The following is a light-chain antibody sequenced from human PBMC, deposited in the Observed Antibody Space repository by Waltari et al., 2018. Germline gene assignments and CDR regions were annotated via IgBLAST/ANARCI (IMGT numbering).Light chain of an antibody. CDR1: ISNIGGNA. Sequence: QSVLTQPPSASGTPGQRVTISCSGSISNIGGNAVNWYQHLPGTAPKLLIYSKSQRPSGVPDRFSGSTSGTSASLAISELQSGDEADYYCATWDDSLNGFYVFGTGTKVTVL. V-gene: IGLV1-44*01. CDR2: SKS. J-gene: IGLJ1*01. CDR3: ATWDDSLNGFYV.